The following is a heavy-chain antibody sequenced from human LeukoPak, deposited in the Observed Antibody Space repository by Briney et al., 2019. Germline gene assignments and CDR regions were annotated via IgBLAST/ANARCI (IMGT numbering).Heavy chain of an antibody. J-gene: IGHJ6*02. CDR3: ARDHIVVVPAPDYYYYGMDV. CDR1: GFTFSSYG. CDR2: IWYDGSNK. Sequence: PGGSLRLSCAASGFTFSSYGMPWVRQAPGKGLEWVAVIWYDGSNKYYADSVKGRFTISRDNSKNTLYLQMNSLRAEDTAVYYCARDHIVVVPAPDYYYYGMDVWGQGTTVTVSS. D-gene: IGHD2-2*01. V-gene: IGHV3-33*01.